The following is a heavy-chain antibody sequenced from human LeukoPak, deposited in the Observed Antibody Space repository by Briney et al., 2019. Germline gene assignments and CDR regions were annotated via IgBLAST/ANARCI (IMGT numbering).Heavy chain of an antibody. CDR2: MKPDSGAT. CDR3: ARTYYEGSRNTNWLDP. V-gene: IGHV1-8*01. D-gene: IGHD3-16*01. CDR1: GYTFTNYD. J-gene: IGHJ5*02. Sequence: GASVKVSCKASGYTFTNYDINWVRQAAGQGLEWMGWMKPDSGATGYAEKFRGRVTLTSDTSTSTAYMELSGPRSEDTAVYFCARTYYEGSRNTNWLDPWGQETLVTVSS.